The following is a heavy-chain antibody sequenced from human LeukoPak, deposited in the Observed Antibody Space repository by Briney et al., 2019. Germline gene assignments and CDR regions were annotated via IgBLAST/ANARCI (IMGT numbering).Heavy chain of an antibody. V-gene: IGHV1-46*01. D-gene: IGHD4-23*01. CDR2: INPTGDST. Sequence: GASVKVSCKASGYXXSXYYMXWVXXXPGXXXEXVGIINPTGDSTNYAQNFRGRVTMTRDTSTSTVYMDLSSLRSEDTAVYYCAREASGGYFDYWGQGTLVTVSS. CDR1: GYXXSXYY. J-gene: IGHJ4*02. CDR3: AREASGGYFDY.